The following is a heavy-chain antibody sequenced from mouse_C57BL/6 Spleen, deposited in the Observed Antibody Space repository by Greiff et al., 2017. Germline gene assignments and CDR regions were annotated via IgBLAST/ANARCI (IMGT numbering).Heavy chain of an antibody. CDR1: GYTFTSYW. CDR2: IHPNSGST. V-gene: IGHV1-64*01. Sequence: QVQLQQPGAELVKPGASVKLSCKASGYTFTSYWMHWVKQRPGQGLEWIGMIHPNSGSTNYNEKFKSKATLTVDKSSSTAYMQLSSLTSEDSAVYYCARPNYHYAMDYWGQGTSVTVSS. CDR3: ARPNYHYAMDY. J-gene: IGHJ4*01. D-gene: IGHD2-1*01.